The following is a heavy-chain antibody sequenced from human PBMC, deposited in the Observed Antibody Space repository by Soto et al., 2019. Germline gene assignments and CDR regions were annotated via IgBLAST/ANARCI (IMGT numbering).Heavy chain of an antibody. J-gene: IGHJ4*02. CDR1: GFTVSSNY. V-gene: IGHV3-66*01. Sequence: GGSLGLSCAASGFTVSSNYMSWVRQAPGKGLEWVSVIYSGGSTYYADSVKGRFIISRDDSKNTLFLQMNSLRAEDTAVYYCATAKLLLPWLFDYWGQGTLVTVSS. CDR2: IYSGGST. CDR3: ATAKLLLPWLFDY. D-gene: IGHD2-15*01.